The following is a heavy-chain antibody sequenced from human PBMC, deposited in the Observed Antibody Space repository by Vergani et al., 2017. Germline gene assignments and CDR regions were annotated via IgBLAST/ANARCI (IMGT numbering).Heavy chain of an antibody. Sequence: QVQLVQSGAEVKKPGASVKVSCKASGYPFTSYGISWVRQATGQGLEWMGWISAYNGNTTYAQQLQGRVTMTTDTSTSTAYMELRSLRSDDTAVYYCAGSAAAGTTYYNFMDFWGKGTTVTVSS. D-gene: IGHD6-13*01. CDR2: ISAYNGNT. V-gene: IGHV1-18*01. CDR1: GYPFTSYG. CDR3: AGSAAAGTTYYNFMDF. J-gene: IGHJ6*03.